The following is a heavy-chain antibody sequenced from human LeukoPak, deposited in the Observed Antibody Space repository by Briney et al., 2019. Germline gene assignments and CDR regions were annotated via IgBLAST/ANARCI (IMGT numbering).Heavy chain of an antibody. J-gene: IGHJ4*02. V-gene: IGHV3-30*03. CDR3: AIGRGRWLVRGVIRLPLDY. Sequence: GGSLRLSCAASGFTFSSYGMHWVRQAPGKGLEWVAVISYDGSNKYYADSVKGRFTISRDNSKNTLYLQMSSLRAEDTAVYYCAIGRGRWLVRGVIRLPLDYWGQGTLVTVSS. D-gene: IGHD3-10*01. CDR2: ISYDGSNK. CDR1: GFTFSSYG.